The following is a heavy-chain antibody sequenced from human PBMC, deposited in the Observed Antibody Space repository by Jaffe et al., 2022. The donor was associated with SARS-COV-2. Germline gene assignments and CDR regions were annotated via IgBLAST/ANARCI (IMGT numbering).Heavy chain of an antibody. J-gene: IGHJ6*02. CDR2: IYTSGST. D-gene: IGHD4-17*01. CDR3: ARMDYGDYRYYYYGMDV. V-gene: IGHV4-61*02. CDR1: GGSISSGSYY. Sequence: QVQLQESGPGLVKPSQTLSLTCTVSGGSISSGSYYWSWIRQPAGKGLEWIGRIYTSGSTNYNPSLKSRVTISVDTSKNQFSLKLSSVTAADTAVYYCARMDYGDYRYYYYGMDVWGQGTTVTVSS.